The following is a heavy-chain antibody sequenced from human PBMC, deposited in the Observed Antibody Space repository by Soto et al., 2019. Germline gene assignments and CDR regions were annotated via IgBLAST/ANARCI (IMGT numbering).Heavy chain of an antibody. V-gene: IGHV4-39*01. CDR1: GGSISSSSYY. CDR2: IYYSGST. J-gene: IGHJ6*02. CDR3: ARRNPEPCISTSCYDYYYYGMDV. D-gene: IGHD2-2*01. Sequence: PSETLALTCTVSGGSISSSSYYWGWIRQPPGKGLEWIGSIYYSGSTYYNPSLKSRVTISVDTSKNQFSLKLSSVTAADTAVYYCARRNPEPCISTSCYDYYYYGMDVWGQGTTVTVSS.